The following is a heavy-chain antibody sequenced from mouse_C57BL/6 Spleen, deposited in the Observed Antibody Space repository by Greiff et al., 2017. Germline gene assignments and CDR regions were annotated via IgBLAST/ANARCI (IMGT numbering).Heavy chain of an antibody. CDR3: SKKGQVLAY. Sequence: QVQLQQSGAELARPGASVKMSCKASGYTFTSYGISWVKQRTGQGLEWIGDIYPRSGNTYYNEKFKGKDTLTVDKSSSTAYMELRRLTSEESGVYFWSKKGQVLAYWGQGTLVTVSA. V-gene: IGHV1-81*01. CDR2: IYPRSGNT. D-gene: IGHD3-3*01. J-gene: IGHJ3*01. CDR1: GYTFTSYG.